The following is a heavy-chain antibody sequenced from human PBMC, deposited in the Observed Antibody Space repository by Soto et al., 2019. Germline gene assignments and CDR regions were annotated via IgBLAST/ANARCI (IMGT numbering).Heavy chain of an antibody. V-gene: IGHV5-51*01. J-gene: IGHJ4*02. D-gene: IGHD3-3*01. Sequence: PGESQKNSSRVSVYDFNTNWFGWVRQLPGRGLEWAGIMYPGDSDTRYNPSLQGHVTLSVDVTVSTAFLQWRSLETSDTGMYFCARLPRDCNKTSCYYADHWGQGTQVTVSS. CDR2: MYPGDSDT. CDR3: ARLPRDCNKTSCYYADH. CDR1: VYDFNTNW.